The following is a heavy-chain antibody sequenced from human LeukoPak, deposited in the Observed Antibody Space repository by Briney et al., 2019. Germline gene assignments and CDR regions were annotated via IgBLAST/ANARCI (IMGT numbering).Heavy chain of an antibody. J-gene: IGHJ4*02. CDR1: GFTFSSYS. CDR2: ISSSSSYI. Sequence: SGGSLRLSCAASGFTFSSYSMNWVRQAPGKGLEWVSSISSSSSYIYYADSVKGRFTISRDNAKNSLYLQMNSLRAEDTAVYYCASGEEDFWSGPNYWGQGTLVTVSS. D-gene: IGHD3-3*01. CDR3: ASGEEDFWSGPNY. V-gene: IGHV3-21*01.